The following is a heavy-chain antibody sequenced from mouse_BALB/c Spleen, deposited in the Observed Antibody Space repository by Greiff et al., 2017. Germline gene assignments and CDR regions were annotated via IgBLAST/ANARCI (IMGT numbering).Heavy chain of an antibody. CDR2: ISSGGGSS. D-gene: IGHD4-1*02. Sequence: EVQRVESGGGLVKPGGSLKLSCAASGFAFSSYDMSWVRQTPEKRLEWVAYISSGGGSSYYPDTVKGRFTISRDNAKNTLYLQMSSLKSEDTAMYYCARLNWEETWFAYWGQGTLVTVSA. CDR1: GFAFSSYD. V-gene: IGHV5-12-1*01. CDR3: ARLNWEETWFAY. J-gene: IGHJ3*01.